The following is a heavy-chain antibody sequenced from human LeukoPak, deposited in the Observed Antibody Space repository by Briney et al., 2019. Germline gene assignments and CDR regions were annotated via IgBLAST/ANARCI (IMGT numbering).Heavy chain of an antibody. V-gene: IGHV4-38-2*02. CDR3: ARDKTATYDNTGYYFSDSFDI. CDR1: NYSINSGYY. J-gene: IGHJ3*02. Sequence: SETLSLTCTVSNYSINSGYYWGWIRQPPGKGLEWIGSIYHGGSTYYNPSLKSRLTISLDTSNNHFSLRLSSVTAADTAVYYCARDKTATYDNTGYYFSDSFDIWGQGTMVTVSS. CDR2: IYHGGST. D-gene: IGHD3-22*01.